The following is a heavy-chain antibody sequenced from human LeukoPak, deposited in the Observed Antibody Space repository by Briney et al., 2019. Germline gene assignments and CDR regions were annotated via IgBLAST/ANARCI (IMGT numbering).Heavy chain of an antibody. CDR2: IKSKTDGGTT. D-gene: IGHD2-2*01. V-gene: IGHV3-15*01. CDR1: GFTFSNAW. J-gene: IGHJ4*02. CDR3: TAEEDIVVVPAAMGDY. Sequence: GGSLRLSRAASGFTFSNAWMSWVRQAPGKGLEWVGRIKSKTDGGTTDYAAPVKGRFTISRDDSKNTLYLQMNSLKTEDTAVYYCTAEEDIVVVPAAMGDYWGQGTLVTVSS.